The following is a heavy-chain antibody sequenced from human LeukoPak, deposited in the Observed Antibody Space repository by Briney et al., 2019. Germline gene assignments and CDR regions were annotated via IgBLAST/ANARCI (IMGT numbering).Heavy chain of an antibody. Sequence: GGSLRLSCAASGFTVSDNYMSWVRQAPGKGLEGVAFIRYDGSNKYYADSVKGRFTISRDNSKNTLYLQMNSLRAEDTAVYYCARLLCGGDCYPVGEYFQHWGQGTLVTVSS. CDR2: IRYDGSNK. D-gene: IGHD2-21*02. CDR3: ARLLCGGDCYPVGEYFQH. CDR1: GFTVSDNY. J-gene: IGHJ1*01. V-gene: IGHV3-30*02.